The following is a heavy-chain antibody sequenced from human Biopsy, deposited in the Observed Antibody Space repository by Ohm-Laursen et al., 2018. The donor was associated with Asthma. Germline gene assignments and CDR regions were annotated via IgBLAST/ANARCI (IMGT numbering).Heavy chain of an antibody. D-gene: IGHD7-27*01. V-gene: IGHV1-2*06. J-gene: IGHJ5*02. CDR1: GYTFIGYH. CDR2: INPNSGGT. CDR3: ARGQKSPGDRWFDP. Sequence: SVKVSCKPSGYTFIGYHIHWVRQAPGQGLEWMGRINPNSGGTNYAQKFQGRVTMTSDTSISTAYMELSRLRSDDTALYYCARGQKSPGDRWFDPWSQGTLVTVSS.